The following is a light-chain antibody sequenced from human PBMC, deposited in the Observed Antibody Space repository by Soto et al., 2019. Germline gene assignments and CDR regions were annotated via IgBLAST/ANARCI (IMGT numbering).Light chain of an antibody. CDR3: SSYTSSSTPLV. CDR1: SSEVGGYNY. Sequence: QSALTQPASVSGSPGQSITISCTGTSSEVGGYNYVSWYQQHPGKAPKLMIYDVSNRPSGVSNRFSGSNSGNTASLTISGLQAEDEADYYCSSYTSSSTPLVFGTGTKVTVL. V-gene: IGLV2-14*01. CDR2: DVS. J-gene: IGLJ1*01.